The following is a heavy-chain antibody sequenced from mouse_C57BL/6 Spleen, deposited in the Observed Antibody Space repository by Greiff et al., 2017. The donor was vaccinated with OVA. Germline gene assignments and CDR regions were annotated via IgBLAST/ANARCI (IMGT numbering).Heavy chain of an antibody. CDR1: GYTFTDYY. D-gene: IGHD4-1*01. J-gene: IGHJ4*01. V-gene: IGHV1-26*01. CDR3: ARSPSNWDVNYAMDY. CDR2: INPNNGGT. Sequence: EVQLQQSGPELVKPGASVKISCKASGYTFTDYYMNWVKQSHGKSLEWIGDINPNNGGTSYNQKFKGKATLTVDKSSSTAYMELRSLTSEDSAVYYCARSPSNWDVNYAMDYWGQGTSVTVSS.